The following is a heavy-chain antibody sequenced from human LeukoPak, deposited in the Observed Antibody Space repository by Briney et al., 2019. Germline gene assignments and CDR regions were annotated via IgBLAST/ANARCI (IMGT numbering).Heavy chain of an antibody. CDR2: ISGGGGST. V-gene: IGHV3-23*01. CDR1: GFTFTNYA. D-gene: IGHD5-12*01. Sequence: PGGSLRLSCAASGFTFTNYAMSWVRQTPGKGLEWVSAISGGGGSTYYADSVRGRFTISRDNSKNTLYLQMNSLRAEDTAVYYCAKDFGGGYYYLDYWGQGTLVTVSS. J-gene: IGHJ4*02. CDR3: AKDFGGGYYYLDY.